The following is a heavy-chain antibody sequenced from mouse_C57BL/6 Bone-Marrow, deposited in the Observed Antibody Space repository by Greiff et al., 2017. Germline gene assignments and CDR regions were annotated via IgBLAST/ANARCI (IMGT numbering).Heavy chain of an antibody. J-gene: IGHJ2*01. CDR2: IDPEIGDT. CDR3: SSFDGNYFDF. V-gene: IGHV14-4*01. Sequence: EVQLQQSGAELVRPGASVTLSCTASGFNIKDDYIHWVKQRPEQGLEWIGWIDPEIGDTEYASKFQGKATITSDTSSNTAYLPLSSLTSEDTAVYYCSSFDGNYFDFWGQGTPLTVAS. CDR1: GFNIKDDY. D-gene: IGHD2-3*01.